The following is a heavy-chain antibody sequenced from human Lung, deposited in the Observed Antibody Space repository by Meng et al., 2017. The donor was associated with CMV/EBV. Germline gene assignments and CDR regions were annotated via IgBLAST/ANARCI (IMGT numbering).Heavy chain of an antibody. CDR3: ARRQYQLVGLAAFHI. D-gene: IGHD2-2*01. CDR1: GYTFTGYY. V-gene: IGHV1-2*02. CDR2: INPNSGGT. Sequence: ASXXVSCKASGYTFTGYYMHWVRQAPGQGLEWMGWINPNSGGTNYAQKFQGRVTMTRDTSISTAYMELSRLRSDDTAVYYCARRQYQLVGLAAFHIWGQGTMDTVSS. J-gene: IGHJ3*02.